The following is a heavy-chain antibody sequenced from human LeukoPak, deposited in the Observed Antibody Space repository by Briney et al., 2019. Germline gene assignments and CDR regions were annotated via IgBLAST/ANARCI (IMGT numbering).Heavy chain of an antibody. V-gene: IGHV1-2*02. D-gene: IGHD4-11*01. CDR3: ARDGKRDYSNYNWFDP. J-gene: IGHJ5*02. CDR2: INPNSGGR. Sequence: GASVKVSCKASGYTFTGYYMHWVRQAPGQGLEWMGWINPNSGGRNYAQKFQGRVTMTRDTSISTAYMELSRLRSDDTAVYYCARDGKRDYSNYNWFDPWGQGTLVTVSS. CDR1: GYTFTGYY.